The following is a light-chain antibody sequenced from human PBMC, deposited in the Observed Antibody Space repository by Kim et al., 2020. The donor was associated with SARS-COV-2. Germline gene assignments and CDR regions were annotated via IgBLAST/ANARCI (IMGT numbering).Light chain of an antibody. CDR3: SSYTSSSLVV. CDR2: DVS. V-gene: IGLV2-14*03. J-gene: IGLJ2*01. CDR1: SSDVGGYNY. Sequence: LTQPASVSGSPGQSITISCTGTSSDVGGYNYVSWYQQHPGKAPKLMIYDVSNRPSGVSNRFSGSKSGNTASLTISGLQAEDEADYYCSSYTSSSLVVFGGGTQLTVL.